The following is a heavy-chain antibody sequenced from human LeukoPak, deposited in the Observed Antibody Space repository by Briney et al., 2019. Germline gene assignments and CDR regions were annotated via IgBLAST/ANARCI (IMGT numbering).Heavy chain of an antibody. CDR3: ARESYDSSGYDDWFDP. J-gene: IGHJ5*02. Sequence: GGSLRLSCAASGLTFSSYWMSWVRQAPGKGLEWVANIKQDGSEKYYVDSVKGRFTISRDNAKNSLYLQMNSLRAEDTAVYYCARESYDSSGYDDWFDPWGQGTLVTVSS. D-gene: IGHD3-22*01. V-gene: IGHV3-7*01. CDR1: GLTFSSYW. CDR2: IKQDGSEK.